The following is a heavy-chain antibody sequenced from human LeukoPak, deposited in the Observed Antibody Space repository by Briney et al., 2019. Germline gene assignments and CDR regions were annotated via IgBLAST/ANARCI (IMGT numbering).Heavy chain of an antibody. CDR3: ARDIVVVPAAMDDPYYYYMDV. J-gene: IGHJ6*03. D-gene: IGHD2-2*01. CDR2: ISAYNGNT. CDR1: GYTFTSYG. Sequence: ASVKVSCKASGYTFTSYGISWVRQAPGQGLEWMGWISAYNGNTNYAQTLQGRVTMTTDTSTSTAYMELRSLRSDDTAVYYCARDIVVVPAAMDDPYYYYMDVWGKGTTVTISS. V-gene: IGHV1-18*01.